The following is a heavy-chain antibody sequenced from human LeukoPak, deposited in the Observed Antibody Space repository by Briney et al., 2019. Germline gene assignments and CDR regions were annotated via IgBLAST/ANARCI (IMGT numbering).Heavy chain of an antibody. CDR3: RGYSYGYYFDY. J-gene: IGHJ4*02. CDR1: GFTFSSYA. Sequence: PGGSLRLSCAASGFTFSSYAMHWVRQAPGKGLEWVSVIYSGGSTYYADSVKGRFTISRDNSKNTLYLQMNSLRAEDTAVYYCRGYSYGYYFDYWGQGTLVTVSS. CDR2: IYSGGST. D-gene: IGHD5-18*01. V-gene: IGHV3-53*01.